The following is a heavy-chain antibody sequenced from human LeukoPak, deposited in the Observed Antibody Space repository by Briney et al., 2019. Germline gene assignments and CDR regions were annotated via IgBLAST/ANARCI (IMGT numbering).Heavy chain of an antibody. CDR1: GFTFDDFA. CDR3: AKDIGENYYGSGNYFDY. Sequence: SLRLSCAASGFTFDDFAMEWVRQAPGKGLEWGLGISWNSGSIGHADSVKGRFTISRDNAKNSLYLQMNSLGAEDTALYYCAKDIGENYYGSGNYFDYWGQGTLVTVSS. J-gene: IGHJ4*02. D-gene: IGHD3-10*01. CDR2: ISWNSGSI. V-gene: IGHV3-9*01.